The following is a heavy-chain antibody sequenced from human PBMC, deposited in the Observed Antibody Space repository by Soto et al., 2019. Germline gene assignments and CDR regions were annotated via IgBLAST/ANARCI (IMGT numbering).Heavy chain of an antibody. CDR2: ISAYNGNT. D-gene: IGHD2-15*01. J-gene: IGHJ4*02. V-gene: IGHV1-18*01. CDR1: GYTFTSYG. CDR3: ARDPDRYCSGGSCYSYY. Sequence: QVQLVQSGAEVKKPGASVKVSCKASGYTFTSYGISWVRQAPGQGLEWMGWISAYNGNTNYAQKLQGRVTMTTDTSTSTAYMELRILRSDDTAVYYCARDPDRYCSGGSCYSYYWGQGTLVTVSS.